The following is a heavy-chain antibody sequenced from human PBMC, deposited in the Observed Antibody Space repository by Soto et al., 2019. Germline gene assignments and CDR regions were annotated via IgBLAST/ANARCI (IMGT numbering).Heavy chain of an antibody. Sequence: SETLSLTCTVSDGSIISYNWSWIRKPPRKGMEWIGSIYYSGNANYNPSLKSRVTISVDTSKNQFSLKLSSVTAADTAVYYCARHVAAAEESRYYYYYMDVWGKGTTVTVSS. D-gene: IGHD6-13*01. CDR1: DGSIISYN. CDR3: ARHVAAAEESRYYYYYMDV. CDR2: IYYSGNA. J-gene: IGHJ6*03. V-gene: IGHV4-59*08.